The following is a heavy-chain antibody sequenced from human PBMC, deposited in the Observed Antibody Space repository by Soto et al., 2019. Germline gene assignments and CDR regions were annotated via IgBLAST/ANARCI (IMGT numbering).Heavy chain of an antibody. CDR3: AGVSLVLRFLESFGYYAMDV. CDR1: GGSISSGGYY. J-gene: IGHJ6*02. CDR2: IYYSGST. D-gene: IGHD3-3*01. V-gene: IGHV4-31*03. Sequence: TLSLTCTVSGGSISSGGYYWSWIRQHPGKGLEWIGYIYYSGSTYYNPSLKSRVTISVDTSKNQFSLKLSSVTAADTAVYYGAGVSLVLRFLESFGYYAMDVWGQGTTVTVSS.